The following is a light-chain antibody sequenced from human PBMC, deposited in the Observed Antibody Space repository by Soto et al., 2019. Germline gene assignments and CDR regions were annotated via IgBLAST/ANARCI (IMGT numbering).Light chain of an antibody. V-gene: IGKV3D-15*01. CDR1: QSISTY. CDR2: GAS. Sequence: EIVMTQSPATLSVAPVERATLSCRASQSISTYLAWYQQKPGQAPRLLIYGASTRATGIPARISGSGSGTEFTLTISSLQSEDFAVYFCQQYNNYPPITFGQGTRLEIK. CDR3: QQYNNYPPIT. J-gene: IGKJ5*01.